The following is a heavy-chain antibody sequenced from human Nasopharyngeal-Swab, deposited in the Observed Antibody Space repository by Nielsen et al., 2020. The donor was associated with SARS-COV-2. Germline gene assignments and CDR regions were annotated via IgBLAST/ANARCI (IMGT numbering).Heavy chain of an antibody. J-gene: IGHJ3*01. Sequence: QTLSHTCAISGDNLPNNRASSSWLRQSPSRGLGWLGRTYYRSQWNYDYADSVRGRVTVNPDTSRNQVSLHLNSVTPEDTAVYYCASIQQQLPGIVWGQGTMVIVSS. D-gene: IGHD6-13*01. CDR3: ASIQQQLPGIV. V-gene: IGHV6-1*01. CDR1: GDNLPNNRAS. CDR2: TYYRSQWNY.